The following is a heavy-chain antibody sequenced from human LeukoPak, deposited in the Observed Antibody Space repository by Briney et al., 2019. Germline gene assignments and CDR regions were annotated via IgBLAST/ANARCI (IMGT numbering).Heavy chain of an antibody. CDR3: ARDRTLLWFGDVAFDI. V-gene: IGHV1-18*04. Sequence: ASVKVSCKASGYTFTSYYMHWVRQAPGQGLEWMGWISAYNGNTNYAQKLQGRVTMTTDTSTSTAYMELRSLRSDDTAVYYCARDRTLLWFGDVAFDIWGQGTMVTVSS. J-gene: IGHJ3*02. CDR1: GYTFTSYY. CDR2: ISAYNGNT. D-gene: IGHD3-10*01.